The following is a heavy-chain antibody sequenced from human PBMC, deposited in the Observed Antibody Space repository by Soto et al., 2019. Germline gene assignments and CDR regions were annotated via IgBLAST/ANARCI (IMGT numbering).Heavy chain of an antibody. CDR1: GFTFSNYG. CDR3: ARDDDFQANAFDY. J-gene: IGHJ4*02. V-gene: IGHV3-33*01. Sequence: GGSLRLSCAPSGFTFSNYGMHWVRQTPGKGLEWVAVIWSDGSRTVYEDSVKGRFTISRDNSENTLFLQMNSLRAEDTGVYYCARDDDFQANAFDYWGQGTLVTVSS. CDR2: IWSDGSRT. D-gene: IGHD2-21*02.